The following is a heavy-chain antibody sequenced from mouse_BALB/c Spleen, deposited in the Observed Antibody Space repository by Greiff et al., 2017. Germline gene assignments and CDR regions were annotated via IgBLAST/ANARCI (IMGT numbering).Heavy chain of an antibody. Sequence: VQLQQSGAELVKPGASVKIPCKASGYTFTDYNMDWVKQSHGKSLEWIGDINPNNGGTIYNQKFKGKATLTVDKSSSTAYMELRSLTSEDTAVYYCARVPYYYGSSPYYFDYWGQGTTLTVSS. V-gene: IGHV1-18*01. J-gene: IGHJ2*01. D-gene: IGHD1-1*01. CDR3: ARVPYYYGSSPYYFDY. CDR1: GYTFTDYN. CDR2: INPNNGGT.